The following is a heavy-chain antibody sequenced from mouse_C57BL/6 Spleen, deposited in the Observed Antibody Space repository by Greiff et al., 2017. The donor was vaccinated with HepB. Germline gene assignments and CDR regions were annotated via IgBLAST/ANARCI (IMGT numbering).Heavy chain of an antibody. Sequence: QVQLKQPGAELVRPGSSVKLSCKASGYTFTSYWMDWVKQRPGQGLEWIGNIYPSDSETHYNQKFKDKATLTVDKSSSTAYMQLSSLTSEDSAVYYCAREIYYGSNYFDYWGQGTTLTVSS. V-gene: IGHV1-61*01. J-gene: IGHJ2*01. CDR3: AREIYYGSNYFDY. CDR2: IYPSDSET. CDR1: GYTFTSYW. D-gene: IGHD1-1*01.